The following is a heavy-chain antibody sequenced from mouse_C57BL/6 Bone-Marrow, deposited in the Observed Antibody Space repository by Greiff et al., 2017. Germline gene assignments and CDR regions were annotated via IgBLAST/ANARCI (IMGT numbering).Heavy chain of an antibody. J-gene: IGHJ1*03. D-gene: IGHD2-1*01. V-gene: IGHV1-26*01. CDR1: GYTFTDYY. CDR3: ARSFYYGNSYWYFDV. Sequence: VQLQQSGPELVKPGASVKISCKASGYTFTDYYMNWVKQSHGKSLEWLGDINPNNGGTSYNQKFKGKATLTVDKSSSTAYMELRSLTSEDSAVYYCARSFYYGNSYWYFDVWGTGTTVTVSS. CDR2: INPNNGGT.